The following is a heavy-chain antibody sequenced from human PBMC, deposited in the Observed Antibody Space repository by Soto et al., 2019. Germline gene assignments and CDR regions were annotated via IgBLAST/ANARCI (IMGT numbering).Heavy chain of an antibody. Sequence: ASVKVSCKASGYTFTGYYMHWVRQAPGQGLEWMGWINPNSGGTNYAQKFQGWGTMTRDTSISTAYMELSRLRSDDTAVYYCARDPYGSGSYNPYYYYYVMDVWGQGTTVTVSS. CDR2: INPNSGGT. V-gene: IGHV1-2*04. J-gene: IGHJ6*02. CDR1: GYTFTGYY. CDR3: ARDPYGSGSYNPYYYYYVMDV. D-gene: IGHD3-10*01.